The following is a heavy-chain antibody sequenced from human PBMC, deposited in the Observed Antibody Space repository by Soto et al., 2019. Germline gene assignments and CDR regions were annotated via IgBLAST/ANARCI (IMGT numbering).Heavy chain of an antibody. CDR1: GFTFSSYA. CDR2: ISGSGGST. V-gene: IGHV3-23*01. Sequence: GGSLRLSCAASGFTFSSYAMSWVRQAPGKGLEWVSAISGSGGSTYYADSVKGRFTISRDNSKNTLYLQMNSLRAEDTAVYYCAKDHERDDYGDYGYYYYYGMDVWGQGTTVTVSS. J-gene: IGHJ6*02. D-gene: IGHD4-17*01. CDR3: AKDHERDDYGDYGYYYYYGMDV.